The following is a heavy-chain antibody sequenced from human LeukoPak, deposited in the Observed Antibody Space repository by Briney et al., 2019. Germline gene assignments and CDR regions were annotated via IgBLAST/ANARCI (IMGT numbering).Heavy chain of an antibody. V-gene: IGHV1-46*01. J-gene: IGHJ4*02. D-gene: IGHD1-26*01. CDR3: ANGWELLPPRQ. Sequence: GASVKVSCKASGYTFTSYYMHWVRQAPGQGLEWMGIINPSGGSTSYAQKFQGRVTMTRDTSTSTVYMELSSLRSEDTAVYYRANGWELLPPRQWGQGTLVTVSS. CDR1: GYTFTSYY. CDR2: INPSGGST.